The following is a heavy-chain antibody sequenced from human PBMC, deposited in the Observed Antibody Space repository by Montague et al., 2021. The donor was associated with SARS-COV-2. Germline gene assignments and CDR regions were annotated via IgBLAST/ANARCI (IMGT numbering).Heavy chain of an antibody. CDR3: ARQYIGYNRRFDY. V-gene: IGHV4-4*07. Sequence: SETLSLTCTVSGSISGYYWTWIRRSAGKGLEWIGRISSSGGIDYNASPKSRVTMSLDTSKIQLSLKLSSVTAADTAVYYCARQYIGYNRRFDYWGQGALVTVSP. D-gene: IGHD5-12*01. J-gene: IGHJ4*02. CDR2: ISSSGGI. CDR1: GSISGYY.